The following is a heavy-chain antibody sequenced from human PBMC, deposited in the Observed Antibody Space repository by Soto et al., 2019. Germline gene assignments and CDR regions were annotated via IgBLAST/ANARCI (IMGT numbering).Heavy chain of an antibody. J-gene: IGHJ3*02. CDR3: ARPYYVFGSGYPQGAFVI. Sequence: GESLKISCKGSGYSFTSYWIGWVRQMPGKGLEWMGIIYPGDSDTRYSPSFQGQVTISADKSISTAYLQWSSLKASDTAIYYCARPYYVFGSGYPQGAFVIWGKGTMVTVS. V-gene: IGHV5-51*01. CDR1: GYSFTSYW. D-gene: IGHD3-3*01. CDR2: IYPGDSDT.